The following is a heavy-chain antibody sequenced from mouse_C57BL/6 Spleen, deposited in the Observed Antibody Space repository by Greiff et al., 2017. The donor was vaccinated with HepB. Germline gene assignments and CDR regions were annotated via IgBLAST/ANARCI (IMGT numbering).Heavy chain of an antibody. Sequence: EVKLVESGGGLVKPGGSLKLSCAASGFTFSDYGMHWVRQAPEKGLEWVAYISSGSSTIYYADTVKGRFTRSRDNAKNTLFLQMTSLRSEDTAMYYCARSYSNYEYYAMDYWGQGTSVTVSS. J-gene: IGHJ4*01. V-gene: IGHV5-17*01. CDR1: GFTFSDYG. CDR2: ISSGSSTI. D-gene: IGHD2-5*01. CDR3: ARSYSNYEYYAMDY.